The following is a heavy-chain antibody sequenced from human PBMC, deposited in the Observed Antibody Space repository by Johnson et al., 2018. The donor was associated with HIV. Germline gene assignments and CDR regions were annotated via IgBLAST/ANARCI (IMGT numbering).Heavy chain of an antibody. CDR1: GFTFSSYA. V-gene: IGHV3-30*14. D-gene: IGHD1-26*01. CDR3: TAGQVGGVFDI. CDR2: ISYDGSNK. Sequence: QVQLVESGGGVVQPGRSLRLSCAASGFTFSSYAMHWVRQAPAKGLEWVAVISYDGSNKYYADSVKGRFTISRDNSKNTLYLQMNSLKTEDTDVYYCTAGQVGGVFDIWGQGTMVTVS. J-gene: IGHJ3*02.